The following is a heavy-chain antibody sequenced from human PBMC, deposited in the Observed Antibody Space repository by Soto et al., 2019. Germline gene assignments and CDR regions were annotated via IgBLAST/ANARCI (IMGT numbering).Heavy chain of an antibody. J-gene: IGHJ5*02. D-gene: IGHD6-13*01. CDR3: ARSAAAGTRWFDP. CDR2: IYYSGST. CDR1: GGSISSSGYY. V-gene: IGHV4-39*07. Sequence: SETLSLTCSVSGGSISSSGYYWGWIRQPPGKGLEWIGSIYYSGSTYYNPSLKSRVTISVDTSKNQFSLKLSSVTAADTAVYYCARSAAAGTRWFDPWGQGTLVTVSS.